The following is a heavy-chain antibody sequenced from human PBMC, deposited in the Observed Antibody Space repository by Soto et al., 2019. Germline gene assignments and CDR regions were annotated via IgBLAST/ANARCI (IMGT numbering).Heavy chain of an antibody. CDR2: IYYRGST. J-gene: IGHJ4*02. V-gene: IGHV4-59*01. CDR3: GRYAGYVDS. CDR1: GGSISSSY. Sequence: SETLSLTCTVSGGSISSSYWSWIRQPPGRGLEWIGDIYYRGSTNYNPSLQSRVAISIDTSKTQFSLKVSSVTAADTAVYYCGRYAGYVDSWGQGPLVTVSS. D-gene: IGHD2-2*01.